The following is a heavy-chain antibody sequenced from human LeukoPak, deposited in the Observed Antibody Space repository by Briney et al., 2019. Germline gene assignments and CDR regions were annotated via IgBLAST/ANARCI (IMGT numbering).Heavy chain of an antibody. J-gene: IGHJ4*02. V-gene: IGHV1-18*01. CDR1: GYTFTSDG. D-gene: IGHD6-19*01. Sequence: ASVKVSCKASGYTFTSDGISCVRQAPGQGLEWMGWISAYNGNTNYAQKLQGRVTMTTDTSTSTAYMELRSLRSDDPAVYYCARHSSGPTDYWGQGTLVTVSS. CDR2: ISAYNGNT. CDR3: ARHSSGPTDY.